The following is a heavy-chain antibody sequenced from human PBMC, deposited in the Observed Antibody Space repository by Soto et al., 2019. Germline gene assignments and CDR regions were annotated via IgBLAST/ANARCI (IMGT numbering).Heavy chain of an antibody. CDR3: GKYSGAYPVYNGMNV. CDR1: GFTFSSYA. D-gene: IGHD1-26*01. Sequence: QVQLVESGGGVVQPGRSLRLSCAASGFTFSSYAMHWVRQAPGKGLEWVAVISYDGSNKYYADSVKGRFTSSRDNSKNILYLQMNSLRAEDTAVYYCGKYSGAYPVYNGMNVWGHWTTVTVSS. J-gene: IGHJ6*02. V-gene: IGHV3-30-3*01. CDR2: ISYDGSNK.